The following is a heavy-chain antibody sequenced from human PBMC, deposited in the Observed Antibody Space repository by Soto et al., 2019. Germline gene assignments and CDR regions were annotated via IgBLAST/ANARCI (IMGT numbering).Heavy chain of an antibody. CDR2: ISAYNGNT. J-gene: IGHJ4*02. V-gene: IGHV1-18*01. D-gene: IGHD2-21*01. CDR3: XXXHWGGXXXXVGY. Sequence: QVQLVQSGAEVKKPGASVKVSCKASGYTFTSYGISWVRQAPXQGLEWMGWISAYNGNTNYAQKLQGRVTMTTDTXXXXXXXXXXXXXXXXXXXXXXXXXHWGGXXXXVGYWGQGTLVTVSS. CDR1: GYTFTSYG.